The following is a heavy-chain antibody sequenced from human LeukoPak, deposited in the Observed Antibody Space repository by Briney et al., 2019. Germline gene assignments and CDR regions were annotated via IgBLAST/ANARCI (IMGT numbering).Heavy chain of an antibody. J-gene: IGHJ6*02. Sequence: GGALRLSCATSGFKFDDYGMHWVRQAPRTGLERVSGISWNGAIMVYADSVKGRFTISRDNAKSSLYLQMNSLRAEDTALYYCAKDISIGGFADGYFYGMDAWGQGTTVTVSS. V-gene: IGHV3-9*01. CDR2: ISWNGAIM. D-gene: IGHD4-23*01. CDR3: AKDISIGGFADGYFYGMDA. CDR1: GFKFDDYG.